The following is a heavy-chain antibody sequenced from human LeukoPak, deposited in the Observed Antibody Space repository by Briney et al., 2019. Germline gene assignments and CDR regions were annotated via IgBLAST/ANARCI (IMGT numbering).Heavy chain of an antibody. D-gene: IGHD6-19*01. J-gene: IGHJ4*02. V-gene: IGHV3-23*01. CDR1: GLTIGSRY. Sequence: GGSLRLSCVASGLTIGSRYMNWVRQAPGKGLEWVSAISGSGGSTYYADSVKGRFTISRDNSKDTLYLQMNSLRAEDTAVYYCAKEGSSGLRNYFDSWGQGTLVTVSS. CDR3: AKEGSSGLRNYFDS. CDR2: ISGSGGST.